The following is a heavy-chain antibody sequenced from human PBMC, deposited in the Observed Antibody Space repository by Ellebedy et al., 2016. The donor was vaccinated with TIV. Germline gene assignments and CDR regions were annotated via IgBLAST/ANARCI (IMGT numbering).Heavy chain of an antibody. D-gene: IGHD6-19*01. CDR1: QYAIRGGYY. Sequence: GSLRLSXSVTQYAIRGGYYWGWIRQTPGKGLEWIGSMFHSGSTYYNPSLRSRVTMSVDTSRNQLSLTLRSVTAADTGIYYCARMTSRGFSTPAYWGQGTLVTVSS. CDR2: MFHSGST. V-gene: IGHV4-38-2*02. CDR3: ARMTSRGFSTPAY. J-gene: IGHJ4*02.